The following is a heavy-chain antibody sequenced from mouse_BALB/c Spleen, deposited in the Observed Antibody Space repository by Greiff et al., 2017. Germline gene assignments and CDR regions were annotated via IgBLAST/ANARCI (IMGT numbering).Heavy chain of an antibody. D-gene: IGHD1-1*01. J-gene: IGHJ4*01. CDR2: INPYNGGT. Sequence: VQLKESGPELVKPGASMKISCKASGYSFTGYTMNWVKQSHGKNLEWIGLINPYNGGTSYNQKFKGKATLTVDKSSSTAYMELLSLTSEDSAVYYCARGHYGSSSIYAMDYWGQGTSVTVSS. CDR1: GYSFTGYT. V-gene: IGHV1-18*01. CDR3: ARGHYGSSSIYAMDY.